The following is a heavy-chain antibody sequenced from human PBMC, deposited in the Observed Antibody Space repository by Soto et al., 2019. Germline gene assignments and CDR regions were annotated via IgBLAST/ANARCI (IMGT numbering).Heavy chain of an antibody. Sequence: QVQLVQSGAEVKKPGASVKVSCEASGYTFTDYYMHWVRQAPGQGFEWMGRISPKSGGTNYAQKFQSRVTMTWDTSRTTAYMELSSLTSEDTAVYYCARPPGYISDWYYFDLWGQGTLITVSS. J-gene: IGHJ4*02. CDR2: ISPKSGGT. CDR3: ARPPGYISDWYYFDL. CDR1: GYTFTDYY. D-gene: IGHD3-9*01. V-gene: IGHV1-2*02.